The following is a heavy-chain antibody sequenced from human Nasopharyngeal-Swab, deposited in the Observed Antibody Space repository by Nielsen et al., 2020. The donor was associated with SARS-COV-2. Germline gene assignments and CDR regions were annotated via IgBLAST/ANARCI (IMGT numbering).Heavy chain of an antibody. D-gene: IGHD4-17*01. Sequence: WVRQAPGQGPEWMGIINPSGGMTSYAQKFQGRVTMTRDTSTSTVYMELSSLRSEDTAVYYCARDLGYGDYGGGFDYWGQGTLVTVSS. V-gene: IGHV1-46*01. CDR2: INPSGGMT. CDR3: ARDLGYGDYGGGFDY. J-gene: IGHJ4*02.